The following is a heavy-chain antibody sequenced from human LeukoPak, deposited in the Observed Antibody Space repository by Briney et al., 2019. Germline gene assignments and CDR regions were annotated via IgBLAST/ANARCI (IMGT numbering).Heavy chain of an antibody. CDR1: GGSISSYY. CDR2: IYYSGST. CDR3: ARHLSRSYFEDY. Sequence: PSETLSLTCTVSGGSISSYYWSWIRQPPGKGLEWIGYIYYSGSTNYNPSLKSRVTISVDTSKNQFSLKLSSVTAADTAVYYCARHLSRSYFEDYWGQGTLVTVSS. J-gene: IGHJ4*02. V-gene: IGHV4-59*08. D-gene: IGHD3-10*01.